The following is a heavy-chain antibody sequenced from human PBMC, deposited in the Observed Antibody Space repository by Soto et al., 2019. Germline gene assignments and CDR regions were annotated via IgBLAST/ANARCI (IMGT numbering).Heavy chain of an antibody. CDR3: AREAFDADCIDF. Sequence: QAHLVQSGAEVKKPGASVKVSCKASGYIFSSHGISWVRQAPGRGLEWMAWISAYNGDRNYAETLQGRVTVTTDTSTNTAYMGLRSLRSDDTAVYYCAREAFDADCIDFWGQGTVVTVSS. J-gene: IGHJ4*02. CDR2: ISAYNGDR. D-gene: IGHD2-21*02. V-gene: IGHV1-18*01. CDR1: GYIFSSHG.